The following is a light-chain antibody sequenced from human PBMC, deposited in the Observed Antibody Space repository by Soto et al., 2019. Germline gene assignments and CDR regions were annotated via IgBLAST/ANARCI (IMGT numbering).Light chain of an antibody. Sequence: VVTQPPSVSGAPGQRVTISCTGSSSNIGAGYDVHWYQQLPGTAPKLLIYGNSNRPSGVPDRFSGSKSGTSASLAITGLQAEDEADYYCQSYDSSLSGWVFGGGTKVTVL. J-gene: IGLJ3*02. CDR2: GNS. V-gene: IGLV1-40*01. CDR1: SSNIGAGYD. CDR3: QSYDSSLSGWV.